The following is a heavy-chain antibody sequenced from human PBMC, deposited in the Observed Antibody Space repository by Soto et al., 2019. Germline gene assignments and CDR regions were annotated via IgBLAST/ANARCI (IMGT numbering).Heavy chain of an antibody. CDR3: PTYHGDYNFEH. CDR1: GYTLNEVA. D-gene: IGHD4-17*01. V-gene: IGHV1-24*01. CDR2: FDPDEAET. Sequence: QVQLVQSGAEVKKPGASVKVSCKVSGYTLNEVAMHWVRQAPGKGLEWLGGFDPDEAETIYAQHFQGRVTMTEDTSTDTVYMELSSLRSEDTALYFCPTYHGDYNFEHWGQGTLVTGSS. J-gene: IGHJ1*01.